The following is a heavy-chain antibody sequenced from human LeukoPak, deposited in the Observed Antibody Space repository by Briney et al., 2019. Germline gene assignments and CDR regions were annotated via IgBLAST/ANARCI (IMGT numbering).Heavy chain of an antibody. CDR3: ARDGRSGGYSSGWYLY. CDR1: GGSISSGSYY. D-gene: IGHD6-19*01. V-gene: IGHV4-61*02. CDR2: IYTSGST. J-gene: IGHJ4*02. Sequence: PSETLSLTCTVSGGSISSGSYYWSWIRQPAGKGLEWIGRIYTSGSTNYNPSLKSPVTISVDTSKNQFSLKLSSVTAADTAVYYCARDGRSGGYSSGWYLYWGQGTLVTVSS.